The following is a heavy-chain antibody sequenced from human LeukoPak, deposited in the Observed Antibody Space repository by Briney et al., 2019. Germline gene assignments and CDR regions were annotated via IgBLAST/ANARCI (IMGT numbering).Heavy chain of an antibody. Sequence: SETLSLTCTVSGGSISSSSYYWGWIRQPPGKGLEWIRSIYYSGSTYYNPSLKSRVTISVDTSKNQFSLKLSSVTAADTAVYYCARHNEGIYFDYWGQGTLVTVSS. V-gene: IGHV4-39*01. J-gene: IGHJ4*02. CDR1: GGSISSSSYY. CDR2: IYYSGST. CDR3: ARHNEGIYFDY. D-gene: IGHD2-8*01.